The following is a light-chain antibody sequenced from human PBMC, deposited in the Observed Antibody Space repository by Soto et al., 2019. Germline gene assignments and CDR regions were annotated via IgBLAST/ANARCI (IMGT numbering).Light chain of an antibody. CDR1: SSNIGSNY. Sequence: QSVLTQPPSASGTPGQRVTISCSGSSSNIGSNYVYWYQQLPGTAPKLLIYRNNQRPSGVPDRFSGSKSGTSASLAISGLRSEHEADYYCAAWDDSLSGPTVVFGGGTKVTVL. CDR2: RNN. CDR3: AAWDDSLSGPTVV. J-gene: IGLJ2*01. V-gene: IGLV1-47*01.